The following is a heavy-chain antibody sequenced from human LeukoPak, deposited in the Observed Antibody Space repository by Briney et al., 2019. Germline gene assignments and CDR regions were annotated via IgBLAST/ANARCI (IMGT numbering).Heavy chain of an antibody. D-gene: IGHD6-19*01. V-gene: IGHV3-7*01. CDR2: IKHDGSTK. J-gene: IGHJ4*02. CDR1: GFTFSHYW. CDR3: ARDTAGGDFDY. Sequence: GGSLRLSCAASGFTFSHYWMSWVRQAPGKGLEWVANIKHDGSTKYYVDSVKGRFTISRDNAKNSLSLQMSSLRAEDSSVYYCARDTAGGDFDYWGQGTLVAVSS.